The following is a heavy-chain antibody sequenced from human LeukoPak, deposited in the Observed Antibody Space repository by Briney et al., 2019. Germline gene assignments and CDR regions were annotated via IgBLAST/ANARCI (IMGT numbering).Heavy chain of an antibody. D-gene: IGHD3-9*01. CDR3: ARDQSYYDILTGYYRAGAFDI. CDR2: IYYSGST. J-gene: IGHJ3*02. Sequence: SETLSLTCTVSGGSISSGSYYWSWIRQPPGKGLEWIGYIYYSGSTNYNPSLKSRVTISVDTSKNQFSLKLSSVTAADTAVYYCARDQSYYDILTGYYRAGAFDIWGQGTMVTVSS. V-gene: IGHV4-61*01. CDR1: GGSISSGSYY.